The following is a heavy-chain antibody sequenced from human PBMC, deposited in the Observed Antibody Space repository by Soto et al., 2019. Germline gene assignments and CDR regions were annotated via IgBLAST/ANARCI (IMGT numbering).Heavy chain of an antibody. D-gene: IGHD2-2*01. CDR3: AREDCSSTICYLAGNWFDP. J-gene: IGHJ5*02. CDR2: IDYSGST. V-gene: IGHV4-31*03. CDR1: GGSISSGGYY. Sequence: QVQLQESGPGLVKPSQTLSLTCTVSGGSISSGGYYWSWIRQHPGKGLEWIGYIDYSGSTYYNPYLKSRVTISVDTSKNHYSLKLSSVTAADTAVYYCAREDCSSTICYLAGNWFDPWGQGTLVTVSS.